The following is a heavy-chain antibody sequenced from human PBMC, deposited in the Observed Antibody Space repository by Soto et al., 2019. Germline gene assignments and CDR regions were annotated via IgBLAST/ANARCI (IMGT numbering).Heavy chain of an antibody. J-gene: IGHJ5*02. CDR2: IYYSGST. V-gene: IGHV4-31*03. Sequence: QVQLQESGPGLVKPSQTLSLTCTVSGGSISSGGYYWSWIRQHPGKGLEWIGYIYYSGSTYYNPSLKSRVTLSVDTSKNQSSLKLSSVTAADTAVYYCARESITMVRGVNVNWFDPWGQGTLVTVSS. CDR1: GGSISSGGYY. CDR3: ARESITMVRGVNVNWFDP. D-gene: IGHD3-10*01.